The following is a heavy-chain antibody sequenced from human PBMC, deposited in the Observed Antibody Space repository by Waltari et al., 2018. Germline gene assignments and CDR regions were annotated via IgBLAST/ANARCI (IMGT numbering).Heavy chain of an antibody. Sequence: QLQLQESGPGLVKPSGTLTLNCAVSGDSLTFTHWWSWVRQSPQKGLEWIGQVHGSGKTKYNPSFASRVTIALDTSNNHFSLKVTSATAADTAVYFCARDRGRGLYLDTWGPGTLVTVSP. CDR2: VHGSGKT. D-gene: IGHD2-15*01. V-gene: IGHV4-4*02. CDR3: ARDRGRGLYLDT. J-gene: IGHJ5*02. CDR1: GDSLTFTHW.